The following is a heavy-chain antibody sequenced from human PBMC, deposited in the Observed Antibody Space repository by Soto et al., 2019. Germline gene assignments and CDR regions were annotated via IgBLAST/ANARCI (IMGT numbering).Heavy chain of an antibody. CDR2: IYYSGST. CDR1: GGSISSYY. Sequence: SETLSLTCTVSGGSISSYYWSWIRQPPGKGLEWIGYIYYSGSTNYNPSLKSRVTISVDTSKNQFSLKLSSVTAADTAVYYCARAEGYCSGGSCYSWDYYYGTDVWGQGTTVTVSS. CDR3: ARAEGYCSGGSCYSWDYYYGTDV. J-gene: IGHJ6*02. D-gene: IGHD2-15*01. V-gene: IGHV4-59*01.